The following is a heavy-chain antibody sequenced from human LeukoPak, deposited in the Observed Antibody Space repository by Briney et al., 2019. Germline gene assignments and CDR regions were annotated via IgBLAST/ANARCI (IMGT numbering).Heavy chain of an antibody. CDR1: GGSINNYY. CDR3: ARRLRLKNPGGDAFDI. J-gene: IGHJ3*02. V-gene: IGHV4-59*08. D-gene: IGHD2/OR15-2a*01. CDR2: IYYSGST. Sequence: SESLSLTCSVSGGSINNYYWNWIRQPPGKGLEWIGYIYYSGSTRYNPSLQSRVTMSIGTSKTQFSLKLDSVTAADTAVYYCARRLRLKNPGGDAFDIWGQGTVVTVSS.